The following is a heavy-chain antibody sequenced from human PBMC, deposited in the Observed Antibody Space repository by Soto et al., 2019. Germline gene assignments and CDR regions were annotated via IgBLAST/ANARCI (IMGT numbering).Heavy chain of an antibody. V-gene: IGHV1-46*01. CDR2: VNPSGGST. CDR1: GYTFTSYY. D-gene: IGHD3-22*01. J-gene: IGHJ4*02. Sequence: ASVKVSCKASGYTFTSYYMHWVRQAPGQGLEWMGIVNPSGGSTSYAQKFQGRVTMTRDTSTSTVYMELSSLRSEDTAVYYCARVDSSGYYPDYWGQGTLVTVSS. CDR3: ARVDSSGYYPDY.